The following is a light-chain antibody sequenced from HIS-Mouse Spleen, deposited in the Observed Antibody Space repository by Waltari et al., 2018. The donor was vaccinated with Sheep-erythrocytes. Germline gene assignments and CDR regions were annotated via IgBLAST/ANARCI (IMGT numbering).Light chain of an antibody. CDR3: CSYAGSSTPWV. CDR1: SSDVGRYNL. J-gene: IGLJ3*02. Sequence: QSALTQPASVSGSPGQSIPISCTGPSSDVGRYNLVSLYQQHPGKAPKLMIYEGRKRPSGVSNRVSGSKSGNTASLTISGLQAEDEADYYCCSYAGSSTPWVFGGGTKLTVL. CDR2: EGR. V-gene: IGLV2-23*01.